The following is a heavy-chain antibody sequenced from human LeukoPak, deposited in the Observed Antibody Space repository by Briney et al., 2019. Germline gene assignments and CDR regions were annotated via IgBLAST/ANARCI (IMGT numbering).Heavy chain of an antibody. CDR1: DDSFSGYY. CDR2: INHSGST. CDR3: ARGLHYSGAGRTFDS. V-gene: IGHV4-34*01. Sequence: SETLSLTCVVYDDSFSGYYWNWIRQPPGKGLEWIGEINHSGSTNYNPSLKSRVAISVDTSKNHFSLKLSSVTAADTAMYFCARGLHYSGAGRTFDSWGQGTLVTVSS. J-gene: IGHJ4*02. D-gene: IGHD2-21*01.